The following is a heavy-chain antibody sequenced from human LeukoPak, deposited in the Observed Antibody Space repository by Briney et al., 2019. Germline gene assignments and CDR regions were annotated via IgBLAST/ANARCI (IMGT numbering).Heavy chain of an antibody. D-gene: IGHD1-26*01. J-gene: IGHJ3*02. V-gene: IGHV1-24*01. CDR2: FDPEDGET. Sequence: ASVKVSCKVSGYTLTELSMHWVRQAPGKGLEWMGGFDPEDGETIYAQKFQGRVTITRDTSASTAYMELSSLRSEDMAVYYCARGVVGATPFNAFDIWGQGTMVTVSS. CDR1: GYTLTELS. CDR3: ARGVVGATPFNAFDI.